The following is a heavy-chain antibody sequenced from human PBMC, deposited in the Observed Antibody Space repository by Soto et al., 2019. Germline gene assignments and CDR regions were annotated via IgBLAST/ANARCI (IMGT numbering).Heavy chain of an antibody. CDR2: ISAYNGNT. V-gene: IGHV1-18*01. CDR3: ALDTRAMVKDEYAFDI. D-gene: IGHD5-18*01. Sequence: ASVKVSCKASGYTFTSYGISWVRQAPGQGLEWMGWISAYNGNTNYAQKLQGRVTMTTDTSTSTAYMELRSLRSDDTAVYYCALDTRAMVKDEYAFDIWGQGTMVTVSS. J-gene: IGHJ3*02. CDR1: GYTFTSYG.